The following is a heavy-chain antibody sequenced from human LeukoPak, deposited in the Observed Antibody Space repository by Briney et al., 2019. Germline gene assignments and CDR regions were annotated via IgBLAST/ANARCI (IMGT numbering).Heavy chain of an antibody. CDR2: ISAYNGYT. J-gene: IGHJ5*02. CDR3: ARVGGNYDGLIDH. Sequence: ASVKVSCKASGYTFTSYPIGWVRQAPGQGLEWMGWISAYNGYTNYAQSLQGRVTMTTDTSTSTALMELRSLRSDDTAMYYCARVGGNYDGLIDHWGQGTLVTVSS. CDR1: GYTFTSYP. V-gene: IGHV1-18*01. D-gene: IGHD3-3*01.